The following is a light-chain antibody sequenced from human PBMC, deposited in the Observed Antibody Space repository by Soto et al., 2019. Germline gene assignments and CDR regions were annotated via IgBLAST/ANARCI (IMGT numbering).Light chain of an antibody. CDR1: SSDVGGYNY. CDR2: EVT. J-gene: IGLJ2*01. V-gene: IGLV2-8*01. CDR3: SSYAGSNFVV. Sequence: QSVLTQPPSASGSPGQSVTISCTGTSSDVGGYNYVSWYQQHSGKAPKLMIYEVTKRPSGVPDRFSGSKSDNTASLTVSGLQAEDEADYYCSSYAGSNFVVFGGGTKLTVL.